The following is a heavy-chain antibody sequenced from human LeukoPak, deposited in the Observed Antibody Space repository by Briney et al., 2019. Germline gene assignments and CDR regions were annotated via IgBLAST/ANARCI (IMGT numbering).Heavy chain of an antibody. CDR3: ARRRTTVTSFDY. CDR1: GGSFSGYY. D-gene: IGHD4-11*01. V-gene: IGHV4-34*01. Sequence: SETLPLTCAVYGGSFSGYYWSWIRQPPGKGLEWIGEINHSGSTNYNPSLKSRVTISVDTSKNQFSLKLSSVTAADTAVYYCARRRTTVTSFDYWGQGTLVTVSS. J-gene: IGHJ4*02. CDR2: INHSGST.